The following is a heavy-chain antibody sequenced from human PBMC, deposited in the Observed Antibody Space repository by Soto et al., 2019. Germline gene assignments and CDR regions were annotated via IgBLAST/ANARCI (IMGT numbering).Heavy chain of an antibody. CDR1: GGTFSSYA. CDR2: IIPIFGTA. J-gene: IGHJ6*02. Sequence: QVQLVQSGAEVKKPGSSVKVSCKASGGTFSSYAISWVRQAPGQGLEWMGGIIPIFGTANYAQKFQGRVTITADESTSTAYMERSSLRAEDTAVYYCARDFWSGPPYYYYYGMDVWGQGTTVTVSS. CDR3: ARDFWSGPPYYYYYGMDV. D-gene: IGHD3-3*01. V-gene: IGHV1-69*12.